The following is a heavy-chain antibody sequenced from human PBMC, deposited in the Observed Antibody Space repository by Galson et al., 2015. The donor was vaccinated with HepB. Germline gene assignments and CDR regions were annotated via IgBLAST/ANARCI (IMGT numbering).Heavy chain of an antibody. CDR3: ARGSRDNWFDP. D-gene: IGHD6-6*01. V-gene: IGHV1-46*01. Sequence: SVKVSCKASGYTFTGYYMHWVRQAPGQGLEWMGIINPSGGSTSYAQKFQGRVTMTRDTSTSTAYMELSSLRSEDTAVYYCARGSRDNWFDPWGQGTLVTVSS. J-gene: IGHJ5*02. CDR1: GYTFTGYY. CDR2: INPSGGST.